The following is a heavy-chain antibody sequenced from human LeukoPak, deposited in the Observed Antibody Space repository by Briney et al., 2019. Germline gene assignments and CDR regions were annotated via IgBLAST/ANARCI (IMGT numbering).Heavy chain of an antibody. Sequence: PSETLSLTCTVSGGSISSSSYYWDWIRQSPGKGLEWIGNIYSGGSTYYTPSLKSRVTISVDTSKNQFSLKLSSVTAADTAIYFCARHSRSGSGGYENAFDIWGQGTMVTVSS. CDR1: GGSISSSSYY. CDR3: ARHSRSGSGGYENAFDI. V-gene: IGHV4-39*01. CDR2: IYSGGST. D-gene: IGHD5-12*01. J-gene: IGHJ3*02.